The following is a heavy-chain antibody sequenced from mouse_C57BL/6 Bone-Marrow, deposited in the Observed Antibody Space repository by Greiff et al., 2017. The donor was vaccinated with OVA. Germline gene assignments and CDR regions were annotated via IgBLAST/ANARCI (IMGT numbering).Heavy chain of an antibody. D-gene: IGHD2-4*01. Sequence: VQLQQPGAELVKPGASVKMSCKASGYTFTSYWITWVKQRPGQGLEWIGDIYPGSGSTNYNEKFKSKATLTVDTSSSTAYMQLSSLTSEDSAVYYCARTYDYDGDLSMDYWGQGTSVTVSS. CDR2: IYPGSGST. CDR1: GYTFTSYW. V-gene: IGHV1-55*01. CDR3: ARTYDYDGDLSMDY. J-gene: IGHJ4*01.